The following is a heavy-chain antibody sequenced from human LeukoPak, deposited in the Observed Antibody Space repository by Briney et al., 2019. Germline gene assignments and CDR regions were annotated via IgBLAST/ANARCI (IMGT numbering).Heavy chain of an antibody. D-gene: IGHD2-2*02. Sequence: PGGSLRLSCAASGFTFSSYGMHWVRQAPGKGLEWVAFIRYDGSNKYYADSVKGRFTISRDNSKNTLYLQMNSLRAEDTAVYYCAKRDEYCSGTSCYIWGQGTLVTVSS. V-gene: IGHV3-30*02. CDR3: AKRDEYCSGTSCYI. CDR2: IRYDGSNK. J-gene: IGHJ4*02. CDR1: GFTFSSYG.